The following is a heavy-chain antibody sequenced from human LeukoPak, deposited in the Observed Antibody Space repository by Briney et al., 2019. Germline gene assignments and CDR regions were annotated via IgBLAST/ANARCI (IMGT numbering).Heavy chain of an antibody. Sequence: SETLSLTCTVSGGSISSYYWSWIRQPPGKGLEWIGYIYYSGSTNYNPSLRSRVTISVDTSKNQFSLKLSSVTAADTAVYYCARSHYDFWSAFDAFDIWGQGTMVTVSS. J-gene: IGHJ3*02. V-gene: IGHV4-59*01. CDR2: IYYSGST. CDR1: GGSISSYY. D-gene: IGHD3-3*01. CDR3: ARSHYDFWSAFDAFDI.